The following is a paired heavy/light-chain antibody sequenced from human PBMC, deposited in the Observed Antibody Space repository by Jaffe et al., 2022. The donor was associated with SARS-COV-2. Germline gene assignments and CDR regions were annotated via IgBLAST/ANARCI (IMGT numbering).Heavy chain of an antibody. J-gene: IGHJ5*02. CDR1: GVSISSGNYY. CDR3: ARGLYSEGFTSHDP. D-gene: IGHD3-10*02. Sequence: QVQLQESGPGLVKPSQTLSLTCTVSGVSISSGNYYWSWIRQPAGKGLEWLGRVYPSGSTNYSPSLKSRVTISIDTSRNQFSLKLNSVTAADTAVYFCARGLYSEGFTSHDPWGQGTLVIVSS. V-gene: IGHV4-61*02. CDR2: VYPSGST.
Light chain of an antibody. Sequence: QSVLTQPPSASGTPGQTVTISCSGSGSNIGSNTVNWYQQLPGTAPKLLIYGHNQRPSGVPDRFSGSKSGTSASLAISGLQSEDEADYYCAAWDDSLNGLNWLFGGGTKLTVL. CDR3: AAWDDSLNGLNWL. CDR2: GHN. CDR1: GSNIGSNT. J-gene: IGLJ3*02. V-gene: IGLV1-44*01.